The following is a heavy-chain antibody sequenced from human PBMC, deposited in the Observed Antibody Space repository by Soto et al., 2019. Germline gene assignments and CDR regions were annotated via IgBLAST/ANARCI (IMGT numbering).Heavy chain of an antibody. D-gene: IGHD3-3*02. CDR3: ARDSVTHNGIYDPFDL. CDR2: IGGSVETT. J-gene: IGHJ3*01. CDR1: GFSLSTYA. Sequence: GSLRLSCAASGFSLSTYAMTWVRQAPGKGLEWVSSIGGSVETTYHADSVEDRFIGSRDNSKNTVYLQMNSLRADDTALYYCARDSVTHNGIYDPFDLWGPGTMVTVSS. V-gene: IGHV3-23*01.